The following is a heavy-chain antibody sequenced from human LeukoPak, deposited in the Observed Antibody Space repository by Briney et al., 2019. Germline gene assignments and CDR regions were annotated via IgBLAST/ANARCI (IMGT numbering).Heavy chain of an antibody. V-gene: IGHV1-3*01. CDR3: ATLRSKKGGSYFDP. CDR1: GYTFTSYA. Sequence: ASVKVSCKASGYTFTSYAIHWVRQAPGQRLEWTGWINAGNGNTKYSQEFQGRVTITRDTSASTAYMELSSLRSEDTAVYYCATLRSKKGGSYFDPWGQGTLVTVSS. CDR2: INAGNGNT. J-gene: IGHJ5*02. D-gene: IGHD1-26*01.